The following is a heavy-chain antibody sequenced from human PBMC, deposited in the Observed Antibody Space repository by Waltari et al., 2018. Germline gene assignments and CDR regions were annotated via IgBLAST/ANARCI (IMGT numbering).Heavy chain of an antibody. D-gene: IGHD1-20*01. J-gene: IGHJ3*02. CDR1: GYSFSDYY. Sequence: EVQLLQSGAELVKPGTTVKISCKVSGYSFSDYYIHWVQQAPGKGHQWMGLIEPEDGETIHADNFRDTITLTADTSTNTAYLELNNVSSQDTAVFYCATALGDNISASRAFEIWGQGTMITVAS. CDR2: IEPEDGET. V-gene: IGHV1-69-2*01. CDR3: ATALGDNISASRAFEI.